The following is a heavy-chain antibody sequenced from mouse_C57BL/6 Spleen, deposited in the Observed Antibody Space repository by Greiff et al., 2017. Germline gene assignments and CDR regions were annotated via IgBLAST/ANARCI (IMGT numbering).Heavy chain of an antibody. CDR1: GYTFTSYW. D-gene: IGHD2-5*01. CDR3: ARYYSNPYYAMDY. CDR2: IYPGSGST. V-gene: IGHV1-55*01. J-gene: IGHJ4*01. Sequence: QVQLQQSGAELVKPGASVKMSCKASGYTFTSYWITWVKQRPGQGLEWIGDIYPGSGSTNYNEKFKSKATLTVDTSSSTAYMQLSSLTSEDSAVYYCARYYSNPYYAMDYWGQGTSVTVSS.